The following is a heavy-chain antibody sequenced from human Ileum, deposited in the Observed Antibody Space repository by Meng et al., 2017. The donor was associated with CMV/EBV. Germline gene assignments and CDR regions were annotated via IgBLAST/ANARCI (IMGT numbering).Heavy chain of an antibody. D-gene: IGHD2-2*01. V-gene: IGHV3-7*01. CDR2: IKQDGSEK. CDR1: GFTFSSYW. CDR3: ARVGGYCSSTSCHDAFDI. J-gene: IGHJ3*02. Sequence: SLKISCAASGFTFSSYWMSWVRQAPGKGLEWVANIKQDGSEKYYVDSVKGRFTISRDNAKNSLYLQMNSLRAEDTAVYYCARVGGYCSSTSCHDAFDIWGQGTMVTVSS.